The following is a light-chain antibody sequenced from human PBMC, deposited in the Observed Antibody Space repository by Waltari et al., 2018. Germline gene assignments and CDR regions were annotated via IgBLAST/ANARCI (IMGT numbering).Light chain of an antibody. Sequence: DIQMTQSPSTLSASVGDRVTITCWASQNIGPWLAWYQQKSGRAPQILIYKASDLEIGVPSRFSGSGSGTEFTLTISSLQPDDFATYYCLQYKTLWTFGQGTKVDIK. CDR2: KAS. CDR3: LQYKTLWT. J-gene: IGKJ1*01. CDR1: QNIGPW. V-gene: IGKV1-5*03.